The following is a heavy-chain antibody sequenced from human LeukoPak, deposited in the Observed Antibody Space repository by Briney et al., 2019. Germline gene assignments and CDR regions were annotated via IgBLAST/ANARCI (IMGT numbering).Heavy chain of an antibody. Sequence: PGGSLRLSCAASGFTFSSYSMNWVRQAPGKGLEWVSYISSSSSTIYYADSAKGRFTISRDNAKNSLYLQMNSLRAEDTAVYYCARDQPRWFDPWGQGTLVTVSS. CDR1: GFTFSSYS. CDR3: ARDQPRWFDP. V-gene: IGHV3-48*01. CDR2: ISSSSSTI. J-gene: IGHJ5*02.